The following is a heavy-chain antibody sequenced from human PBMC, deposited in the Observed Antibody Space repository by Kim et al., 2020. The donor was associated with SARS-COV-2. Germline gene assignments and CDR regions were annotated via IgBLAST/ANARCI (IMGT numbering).Heavy chain of an antibody. J-gene: IGHJ4*02. CDR3: ARDLLVAAGTGAY. Sequence: YAQKIQGRVTMTTDTSTSTAYMELRSLRSDDTAVYYCARDLLVAAGTGAYWGQGTLVTVSS. D-gene: IGHD6-13*01. V-gene: IGHV1-18*01.